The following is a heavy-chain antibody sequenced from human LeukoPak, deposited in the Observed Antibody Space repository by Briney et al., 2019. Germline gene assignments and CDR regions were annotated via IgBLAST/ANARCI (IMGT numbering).Heavy chain of an antibody. CDR3: AKGSGIAAAGTLCDY. Sequence: PGGSLRLSCAASGVIISSYAMSWVRQAPGKGLEWVSAINGRGDNTYYADFVKGRFTISRDNSKNTLYLQMNSLRAEDTAVYYCAKGSGIAAAGTLCDYWGQGTLVTVSS. CDR1: GVIISSYA. J-gene: IGHJ4*02. D-gene: IGHD6-13*01. CDR2: INGRGDNT. V-gene: IGHV3-23*01.